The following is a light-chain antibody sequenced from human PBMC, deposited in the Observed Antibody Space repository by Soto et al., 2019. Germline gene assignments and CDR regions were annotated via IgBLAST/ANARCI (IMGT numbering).Light chain of an antibody. J-gene: IGLJ3*02. CDR2: SNN. Sequence: QPVLIQPPSASGTPGQRVIISCSGSSSNIGSNTVNWYQQLPGTAPKLLIYSNNQRPSGVPDRFSGSKSGTSASLAISGLQSEDEADYYCAAWDDSLNGWVFGGGTKVTVL. V-gene: IGLV1-44*01. CDR1: SSNIGSNT. CDR3: AAWDDSLNGWV.